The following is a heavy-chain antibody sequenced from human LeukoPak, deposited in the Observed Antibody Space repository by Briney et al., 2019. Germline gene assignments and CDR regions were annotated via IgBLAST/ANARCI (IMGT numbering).Heavy chain of an antibody. V-gene: IGHV1-69*04. Sequence: ASVNVSSTASGGTFTIYAISWVRQAPGQGLERMGRIIPILGIANYAQKLQGRVTITADKPTSTAYMELSSLSSEDTAVYYGARVSLTYSSGWPNDNWGQGTLVTVSS. D-gene: IGHD6-19*01. J-gene: IGHJ4*02. CDR2: IIPILGIA. CDR1: GGTFTIYA. CDR3: ARVSLTYSSGWPNDN.